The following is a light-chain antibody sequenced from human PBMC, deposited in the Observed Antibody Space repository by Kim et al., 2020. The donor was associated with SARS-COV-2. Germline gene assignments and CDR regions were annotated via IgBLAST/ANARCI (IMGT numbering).Light chain of an antibody. CDR1: TGYVGGYYY. J-gene: IGLJ1*01. Sequence: GHFFTISCTGPTGYVGGYYYVSWYQQHPGKAPKLLFYEVSELPSGVPDRFSGSKSGNTASLTVSGLQAEDEADYYCSSYAGRNNFVFGTGTKVTVL. CDR2: EVS. CDR3: SSYAGRNNFV. V-gene: IGLV2-8*01.